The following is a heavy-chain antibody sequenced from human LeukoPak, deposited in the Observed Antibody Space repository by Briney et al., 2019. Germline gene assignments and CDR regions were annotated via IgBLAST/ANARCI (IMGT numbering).Heavy chain of an antibody. D-gene: IGHD6-19*01. V-gene: IGHV1-2*02. CDR3: AKIVDGSGWSPFEY. Sequence: ASGKVSCKASGYSFTGYYIHWVRQVPGQGFEWMGWLNPSTGGTKYAQKFQDRGTMTRDTSNSTAYMDLNSLRSDDTAVYYCAKIVDGSGWSPFEYWGQGTLVNVSS. CDR1: GYSFTGYY. J-gene: IGHJ4*02. CDR2: LNPSTGGT.